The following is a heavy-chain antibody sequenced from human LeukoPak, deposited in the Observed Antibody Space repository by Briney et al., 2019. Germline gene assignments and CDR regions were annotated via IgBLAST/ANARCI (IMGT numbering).Heavy chain of an antibody. Sequence: GGSLRLSCAASGFTFSSYAMHWVRQAPGKGLEWVAVISYDGSNKYYADSVKGRFTISRDNSKNTLYLQMNSLRAEDTAVYYCARDRSEYSSGWYTKEFDYWGQGTLVTVSS. J-gene: IGHJ4*02. V-gene: IGHV3-30-3*01. CDR1: GFTFSSYA. CDR2: ISYDGSNK. D-gene: IGHD6-19*01. CDR3: ARDRSEYSSGWYTKEFDY.